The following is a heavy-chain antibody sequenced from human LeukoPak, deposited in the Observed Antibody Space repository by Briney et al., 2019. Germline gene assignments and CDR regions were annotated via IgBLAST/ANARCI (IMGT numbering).Heavy chain of an antibody. CDR1: GDSISGYY. CDR3: ARHVRGVTEYYGMDV. V-gene: IGHV4-59*01. CDR2: IYYSGST. Sequence: SETLSLTCTVSGDSISGYYWSWIRQPPGKGLEWIGYIYYSGSTNYNPSLKSRVTISVDTSKNQFSLKLSSVTAADTAVYYCARHVRGVTEYYGMDVWGKGTTVTVSS. J-gene: IGHJ6*04. D-gene: IGHD3-10*01.